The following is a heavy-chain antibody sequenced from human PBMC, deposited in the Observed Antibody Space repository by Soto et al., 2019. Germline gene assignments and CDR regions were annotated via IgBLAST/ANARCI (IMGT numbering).Heavy chain of an antibody. CDR1: GYTFTSYD. CDR3: ARDGGVYDYSPFDY. Sequence: GASVKVSCKASGYTFTSYDVNWVRQATGQGLEWMGWMNPKSGKTGYAKKFQGRVKNTAHESTSATYMELSSLRSEDTAVYYCARDGGVYDYSPFDYWGQGTLVTVSS. D-gene: IGHD4-4*01. CDR2: MNPKSGKT. J-gene: IGHJ4*02. V-gene: IGHV1-8*01.